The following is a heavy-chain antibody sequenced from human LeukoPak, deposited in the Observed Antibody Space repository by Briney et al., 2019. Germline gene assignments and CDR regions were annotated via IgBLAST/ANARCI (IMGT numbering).Heavy chain of an antibody. J-gene: IGHJ4*02. CDR1: GYTFTSYD. Sequence: ASVKVSCKASGYTFTSYDINWVRQATGQGLEWMGWMNPNSGNTGYAQKFQGRVTMTRNTSISTAYMELSSLRSEDTAVYYCASKRSSGYCYVQAFDYWGQGTLVTVSS. D-gene: IGHD3-22*01. CDR3: ASKRSSGYCYVQAFDY. CDR2: MNPNSGNT. V-gene: IGHV1-8*01.